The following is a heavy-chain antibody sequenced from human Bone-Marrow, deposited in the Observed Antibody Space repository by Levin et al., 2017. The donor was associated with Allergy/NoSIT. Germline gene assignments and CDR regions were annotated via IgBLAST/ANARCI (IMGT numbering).Heavy chain of an antibody. CDR2: IYNGYT. CDR3: ARRIIRSAVTTQDNWIDP. Sequence: SETLSLTCTVSGGSISTHSWNWIRQTPGKGLEWIGDIYNGYTKYNPSLQSRVTISVDTSKNQFSLNLNSVTAADTAMYYCARRIIRSAVTTQDNWIDPWGQGTLVTVSS. D-gene: IGHD3-16*01. CDR1: GGSISTHS. J-gene: IGHJ5*02. V-gene: IGHV4-59*11.